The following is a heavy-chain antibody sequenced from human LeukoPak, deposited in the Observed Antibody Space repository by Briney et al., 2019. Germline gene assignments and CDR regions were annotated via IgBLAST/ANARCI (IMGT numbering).Heavy chain of an antibody. CDR3: ARDRIAAAGNYYYYGMDV. CDR1: GGSVSSDIYY. J-gene: IGHJ6*02. CDR2: VYYSGST. V-gene: IGHV4-61*01. D-gene: IGHD6-13*01. Sequence: PSETLFLTCTVSGGSVSSDIYYWSWIRQPPGEGLEWIGYVYYSGSTNYNPSLKSRVTISVDTSKNQFSLKLTSVTAADTAVYYCARDRIAAAGNYYYYGMDVWGQGTTVTVAS.